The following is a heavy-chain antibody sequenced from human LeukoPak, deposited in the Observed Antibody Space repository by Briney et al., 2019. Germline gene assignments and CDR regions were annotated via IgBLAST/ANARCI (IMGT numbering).Heavy chain of an antibody. V-gene: IGHV4-39*01. Sequence: SETLSLTCTVSGGSISSSSYYWGWIRQPPGKGLEWIGSIYYSGSTYYNPSLKSRVTISVDTSKNQFSLKLSSVTAADTAVYYCASNSSGYYDPHAFDTWGQGTMVTVSS. J-gene: IGHJ3*02. CDR1: GGSISSSSYY. CDR2: IYYSGST. CDR3: ASNSSGYYDPHAFDT. D-gene: IGHD3-22*01.